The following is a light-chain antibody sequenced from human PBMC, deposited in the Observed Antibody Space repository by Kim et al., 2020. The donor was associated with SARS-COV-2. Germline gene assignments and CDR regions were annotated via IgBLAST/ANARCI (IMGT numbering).Light chain of an antibody. CDR1: SSNIGAGYD. J-gene: IGLJ2*01. CDR3: QSHDSSLNTLV. V-gene: IGLV1-40*01. Sequence: RVTISCTGSSSNIGAGYDVNWYQQLPGTAPKLLIYANNNRPSGVPDRFSGSKSGTSASLAITGLQAEDEADYYCQSHDSSLNTLVFGGGTQLTVL. CDR2: ANN.